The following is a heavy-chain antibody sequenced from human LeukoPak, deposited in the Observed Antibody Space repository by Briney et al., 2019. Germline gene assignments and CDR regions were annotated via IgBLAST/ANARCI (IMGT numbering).Heavy chain of an antibody. CDR3: ARETGYLNHIFDD. Sequence: PSETLSLTCTVSGGSISSYYWSWLRQPPGKGLEWIGYIYYSGSTNYNPSLKSRVTISVDTSKNQFSLKLSSVTAADTAVYYCARETGYLNHIFDDWGQGTLVTVSS. CDR2: IYYSGST. D-gene: IGHD3-9*01. V-gene: IGHV4-59*01. J-gene: IGHJ4*02. CDR1: GGSISSYY.